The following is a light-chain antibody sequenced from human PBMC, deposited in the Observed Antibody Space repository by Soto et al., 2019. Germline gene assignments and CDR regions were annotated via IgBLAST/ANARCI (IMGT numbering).Light chain of an antibody. V-gene: IGLV2-14*01. CDR3: NSYRSTDTVV. J-gene: IGLJ2*01. CDR2: EVS. Sequence: QSALTQPASVSGSPGQSITISCTGTSNDVGGYDHVSWYQQHPGKAPKLIIYEVSYRPSGVSNRFSGSKSGNTASLTISGLQVEDEADYYCNSYRSTDTVVFGGGTKLTVL. CDR1: SNDVGGYDH.